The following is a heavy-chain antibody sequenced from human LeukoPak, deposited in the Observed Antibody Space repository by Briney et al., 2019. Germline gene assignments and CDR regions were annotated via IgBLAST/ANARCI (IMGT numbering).Heavy chain of an antibody. CDR1: GFTFDDYA. CDR3: AKDIAAAGTGWYFDL. D-gene: IGHD6-13*01. J-gene: IGHJ2*01. Sequence: GRSLRLSCAASGFTFDDYAMHWVRQAPGKGLEWVSGISWNSGSIGYADSVKGRFAISRDNAKNSLYLQMNSLRAEDTALYYCAKDIAAAGTGWYFDLWGRGTLVTVSS. V-gene: IGHV3-9*01. CDR2: ISWNSGSI.